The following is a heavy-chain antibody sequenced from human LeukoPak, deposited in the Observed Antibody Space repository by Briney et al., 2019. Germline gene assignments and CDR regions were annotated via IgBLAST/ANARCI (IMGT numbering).Heavy chain of an antibody. CDR2: IYTTGST. CDR1: GGSISSGSYY. CDR3: ARVNYSDSSGRPFDS. D-gene: IGHD3-22*01. V-gene: IGHV4-61*02. Sequence: SETLSLTCTVSGGSISSGSYYWTWIRQPAGKGLEWIGRIYTTGSTNYNPSLKSRVTIPMDTSKNQFSLILSSVTAADTAAYYCARVNYSDSSGRPFDSWGQGTLVTVSS. J-gene: IGHJ4*02.